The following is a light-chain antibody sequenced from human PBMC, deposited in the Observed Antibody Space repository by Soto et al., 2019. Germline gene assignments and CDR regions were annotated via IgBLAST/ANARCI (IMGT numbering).Light chain of an antibody. V-gene: IGLV1-44*01. Sequence: QSVLTQPPSASGTPGQRVTISCSGSSFNIGSNTVNWYQQLPGTAPKLLIYSNSQRPSGVPDRFSGSKSGTAASLAISGLQSEDEADYYCNSQTSSGIRVFGTGTKLTVL. CDR3: NSQTSSGIRV. CDR2: SNS. J-gene: IGLJ1*01. CDR1: SFNIGSNT.